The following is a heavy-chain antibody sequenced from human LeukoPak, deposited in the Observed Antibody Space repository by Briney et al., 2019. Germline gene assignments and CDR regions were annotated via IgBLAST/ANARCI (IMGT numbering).Heavy chain of an antibody. J-gene: IGHJ4*02. D-gene: IGHD3-22*01. Sequence: ASVTVSCKASGYTFTSYYMHWVRQAPGQGLEWMGIINPSGGSTSYAQKFQGRVTMTRDTSTSTVYMELSSLRSEDTAVYYCARDLEPYYYDSSGYYPYDYWGQGTLVTVSS. CDR3: ARDLEPYYYDSSGYYPYDY. CDR1: GYTFTSYY. V-gene: IGHV1-46*01. CDR2: INPSGGST.